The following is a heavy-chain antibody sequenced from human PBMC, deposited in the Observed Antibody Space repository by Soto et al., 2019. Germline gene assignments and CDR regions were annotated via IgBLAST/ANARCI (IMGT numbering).Heavy chain of an antibody. D-gene: IGHD5-18*01. CDR1: GHSISSGFYY. J-gene: IGHJ4*02. V-gene: IGHV4-38-2*01. CDR2: IYHTEST. Sequence: PSETLSLTCAVPGHSISSGFYYWGWVRQPPGKGLEWIGSIYHTESTYYNPSLKSRVTMSVDTSKNQLSLKLSSMTAADTAVYFCARYGYSYSARSFDYWGQGTRVTVSS. CDR3: ARYGYSYSARSFDY.